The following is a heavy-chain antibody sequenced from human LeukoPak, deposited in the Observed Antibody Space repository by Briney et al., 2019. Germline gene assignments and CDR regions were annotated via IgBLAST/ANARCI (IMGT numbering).Heavy chain of an antibody. CDR3: ARRQVYYDSSGHFN. J-gene: IGHJ4*02. Sequence: SETLSLTCTVSGYSISSGYYWGWIRQPPGRGPEWIGSIHHSGSTYYNPSLKSRVTISVDTSKNQFSLKLSSVTAADTAVYYCARRQVYYDSSGHFNWGQGTLVTVSS. D-gene: IGHD3-22*01. CDR2: IHHSGST. CDR1: GYSISSGYY. V-gene: IGHV4-38-2*02.